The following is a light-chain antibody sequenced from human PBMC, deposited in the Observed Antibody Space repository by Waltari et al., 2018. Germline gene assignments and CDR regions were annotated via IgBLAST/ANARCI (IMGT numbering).Light chain of an antibody. V-gene: IGLV1-47*01. CDR3: AAWDNSLSGVL. CDR1: SSNIESNH. Sequence: QSVLTQSPSASGTPWQRVTISCSGSSSNIESNHVFWYQQIPGTAPKLLIFRDKMRPSGVPDRFSASKSGTSASLAIIGLRSEDEADYYCAAWDNSLSGVLFGGGTKLTVL. J-gene: IGLJ2*01. CDR2: RDK.